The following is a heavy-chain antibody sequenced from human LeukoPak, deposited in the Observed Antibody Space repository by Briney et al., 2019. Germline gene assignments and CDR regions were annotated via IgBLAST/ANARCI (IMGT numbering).Heavy chain of an antibody. Sequence: GGSLRLSCAASGFTFSSYAMHWVRQAPGKGLDWMAVISYDGSNKYYADSVKGRFTISRDNPKNTLYLQMNSLRAEDTAVYYCAKWGDYDILTGYYDSDYWGQGTLVTVSS. V-gene: IGHV3-30-3*02. CDR1: GFTFSSYA. J-gene: IGHJ4*02. CDR3: AKWGDYDILTGYYDSDY. CDR2: ISYDGSNK. D-gene: IGHD3-9*01.